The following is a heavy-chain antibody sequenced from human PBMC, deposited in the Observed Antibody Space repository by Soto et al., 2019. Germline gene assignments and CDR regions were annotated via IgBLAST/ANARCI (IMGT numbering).Heavy chain of an antibody. CDR2: IYHSGST. CDR1: GGSSSSGGYS. J-gene: IGHJ5*02. CDR3: ARGPNWFDP. V-gene: IGHV4-30-2*01. Sequence: SETLSLTCAVSGGSSSSGGYSWSWIRQPPGKGLEWIGYIYHSGSTYYNPSLKSRVTISVDRSKNQFSLKLSSVTAADTAVYYCARGPNWFDPWGQGTLVTVS.